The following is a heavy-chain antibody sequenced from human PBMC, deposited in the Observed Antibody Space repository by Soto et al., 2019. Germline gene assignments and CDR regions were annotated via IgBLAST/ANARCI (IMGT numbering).Heavy chain of an antibody. D-gene: IGHD2-15*01. CDR1: GFTFDDYA. J-gene: IGHJ4*02. V-gene: IGHV3-9*01. CDR3: AKGGVDGFGGGGRCYFDY. Sequence: EVQLVESGGGLVQPGRSLRLSCAASGFTFDDYAMHWVRRVPGKGLEWVSGISWNSNIIGYEDSVKGRFTISRDNAKNPLNLKRNSLGPKEPALYYCAKGGVDGFGGGGRCYFDYGGKGTLVTVSS. CDR2: ISWNSNII.